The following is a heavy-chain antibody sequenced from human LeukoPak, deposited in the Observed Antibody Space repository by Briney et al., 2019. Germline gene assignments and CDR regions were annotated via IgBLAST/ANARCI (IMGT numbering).Heavy chain of an antibody. Sequence: SETLSLTCTVSGGSISSGGYYWSWIRQHPGKGLEWIGYIYYSGSTYYNPPLKSRVTISVDTSKNQFSLKLSSVTAADTAVYYCARDLTTLDAFDIWGQGTMVTVSS. CDR2: IYYSGST. V-gene: IGHV4-31*03. CDR1: GGSISSGGYY. D-gene: IGHD4-17*01. J-gene: IGHJ3*02. CDR3: ARDLTTLDAFDI.